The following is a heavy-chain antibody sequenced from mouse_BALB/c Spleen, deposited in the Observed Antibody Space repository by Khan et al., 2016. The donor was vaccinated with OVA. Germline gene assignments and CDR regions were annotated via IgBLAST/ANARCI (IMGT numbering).Heavy chain of an antibody. Sequence: QIQLVQSGPELKKPGETVKISCKASGYTFTNYGMNWVKQAPGKGLKWMGWINTYTGEPTYADDFKGRFACSLETSASTAYLQINNLKNEDTATYFCARVGYNGTMDYWGQGTSVTVSS. CDR2: INTYTGEP. V-gene: IGHV9-3-1*01. CDR1: GYTFTNYG. D-gene: IGHD2-14*01. CDR3: ARVGYNGTMDY. J-gene: IGHJ4*01.